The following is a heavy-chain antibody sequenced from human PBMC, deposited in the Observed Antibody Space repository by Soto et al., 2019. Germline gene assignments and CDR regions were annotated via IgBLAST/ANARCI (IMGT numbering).Heavy chain of an antibody. CDR3: AKVFYYYDSSGYYYFDY. J-gene: IGHJ4*02. D-gene: IGHD3-22*01. V-gene: IGHV3-23*01. Sequence: GGSLRLSCAAPGFTFSSYAVSWVRQAPGKGPEWISSISGSGSTIYYADSVKGRFTISRDNSKNTLYLQMSSLRAEDTAVYYCAKVFYYYDSSGYYYFDYWGQGTLVTVSS. CDR1: GFTFSSYA. CDR2: ISGSGSTI.